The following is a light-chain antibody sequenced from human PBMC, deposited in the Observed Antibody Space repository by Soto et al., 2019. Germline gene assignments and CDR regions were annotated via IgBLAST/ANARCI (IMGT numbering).Light chain of an antibody. Sequence: EIVLTQSPGTLSLSPGGRATLSCRASQYVSTTFLAWYQQKHGQAPRLLIYDVSSSATGIPDRFSGSGSVTEFILTISRLQQADFSASYCQHYGRSPRSTFGQGTKVEIK. CDR3: QHYGRSPRST. CDR2: DVS. CDR1: QYVSTTF. J-gene: IGKJ1*01. V-gene: IGKV3-20*01.